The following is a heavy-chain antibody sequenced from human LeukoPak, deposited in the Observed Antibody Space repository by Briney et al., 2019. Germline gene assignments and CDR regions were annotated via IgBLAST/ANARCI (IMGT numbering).Heavy chain of an antibody. J-gene: IGHJ4*02. V-gene: IGHV1-2*02. Sequence: ASVKVSCKASGYTFTGYYMHWVRQAPGQGLEWMGWINPNRGGTNYAQKFQGRVTMTRDTSISTAYMELSRLRSDDTAVYYCARDQRYYDSSGYYDPFDYWGQGTLVTVSS. D-gene: IGHD3-22*01. CDR3: ARDQRYYDSSGYYDPFDY. CDR2: INPNRGGT. CDR1: GYTFTGYY.